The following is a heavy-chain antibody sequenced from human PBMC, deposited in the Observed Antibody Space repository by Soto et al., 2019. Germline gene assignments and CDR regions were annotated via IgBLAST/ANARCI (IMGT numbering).Heavy chain of an antibody. CDR2: MYYSGST. Sequence: PSETLSLTCTVSGDSISSGEYYWSWIRQPPGKGLEWIGSMYYSGSTYYNPSLKSRVTISVDTSKNQFSLKLSSVTAADTAVYYCARVGLRTPLFDYWGQGTLVTVSS. CDR3: ARVGLRTPLFDY. D-gene: IGHD5-12*01. J-gene: IGHJ4*02. V-gene: IGHV4-31*03. CDR1: GDSISSGEYY.